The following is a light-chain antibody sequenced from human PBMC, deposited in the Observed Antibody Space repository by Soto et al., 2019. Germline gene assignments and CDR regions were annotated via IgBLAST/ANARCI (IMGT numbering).Light chain of an antibody. CDR1: KIGTKS. CDR2: DDS. CDR3: QVWDSSTDQTLV. J-gene: IGLJ3*02. Sequence: SSELTQPPSVSVAPGQTARITCGGNKIGTKSVHWYQQKPGQAPVLVVFDDSDRPSGIPERFSGSNSGNTATLTISRVEAGDEADYYCQVWDSSTDQTLVFGGGTKLTVL. V-gene: IGLV3-21*02.